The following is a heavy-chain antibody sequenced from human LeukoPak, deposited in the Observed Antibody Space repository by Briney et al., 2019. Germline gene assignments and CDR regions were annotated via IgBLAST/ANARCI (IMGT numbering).Heavy chain of an antibody. CDR1: GFTFGSSA. J-gene: IGHJ4*02. Sequence: PGGSLRLSCAASGFTFGSSAMSWVRQAPGKGPEWVSAFSCGGPHTYYADSVKGRFTIFRDNSKNTLYLQMNSLRAENTALYSSTKESLGSCYYFHSSGQGTLVTASS. CDR2: FSCGGPHT. D-gene: IGHD2-2*01. CDR3: TKESLGSCYYFHS. V-gene: IGHV3-23*01.